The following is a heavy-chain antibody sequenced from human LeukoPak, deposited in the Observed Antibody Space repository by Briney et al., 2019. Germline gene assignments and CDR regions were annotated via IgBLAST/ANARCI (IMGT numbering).Heavy chain of an antibody. CDR1: GFTFSSYS. D-gene: IGHD6-19*01. Sequence: GGSLRLSCAASGFTFSSYSMNWVRQAPGKGLEGVSSISSSSSYIYYADSVKGRFTISRDNAKNSLYLQMNSLRAGDTALYYCARDRSSGWANDAFDIWGQGTMDTVSS. CDR2: ISSSSSYI. J-gene: IGHJ3*02. CDR3: ARDRSSGWANDAFDI. V-gene: IGHV3-21*01.